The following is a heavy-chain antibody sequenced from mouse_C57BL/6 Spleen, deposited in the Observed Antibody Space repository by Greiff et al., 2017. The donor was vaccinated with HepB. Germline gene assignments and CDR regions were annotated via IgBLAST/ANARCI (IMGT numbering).Heavy chain of an antibody. CDR3: ARCYYGSGHYFDY. D-gene: IGHD1-1*01. V-gene: IGHV1-52*01. CDR1: GYTFTSYW. J-gene: IGHJ2*01. Sequence: QVQLQQPGAELVRPGSSVKLSCKASGYTFTSYWMHWVKQRPIQGLEWIGNIDPSDSETHYNQKFKDKATLTVDKSSSTAYMQLSSLTSEDSAVYYCARCYYGSGHYFDYWGQGTTLTVSS. CDR2: IDPSDSET.